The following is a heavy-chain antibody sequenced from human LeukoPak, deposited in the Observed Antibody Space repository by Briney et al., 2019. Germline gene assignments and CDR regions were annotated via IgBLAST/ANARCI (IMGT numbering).Heavy chain of an antibody. CDR2: ISYDGSNK. V-gene: IGHV3-30-3*01. Sequence: PGRSLRLSCAASGFTFSSYAMHRVRQAPGKGLEWVAVISYDGSNKYYADSVKGRFTISRDNSKNTLYLQMNSLRAEDTAVYYCAKVDGHTSQEYFQHRGQGTLVTVSS. CDR1: GFTFSSYA. CDR3: AKVDGHTSQEYFQH. J-gene: IGHJ1*01. D-gene: IGHD5-24*01.